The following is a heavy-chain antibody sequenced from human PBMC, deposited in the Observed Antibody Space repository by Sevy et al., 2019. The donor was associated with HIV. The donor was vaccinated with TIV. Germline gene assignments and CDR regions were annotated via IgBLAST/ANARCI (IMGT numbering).Heavy chain of an antibody. J-gene: IGHJ6*03. V-gene: IGHV3-30*03. Sequence: GGSLRLSCAASGFTFSSYDMHWVRQAPGKGLEWVAVISYDGRGKHYADSVKGRFTISRANAKNTLYLQMNSLRVEDSAVFYCAAVALTFGGDPYENHHFMDVWGRGTRVTVSS. CDR3: AAVALTFGGDPYENHHFMDV. D-gene: IGHD3-16*01. CDR2: ISYDGRGK. CDR1: GFTFSSYD.